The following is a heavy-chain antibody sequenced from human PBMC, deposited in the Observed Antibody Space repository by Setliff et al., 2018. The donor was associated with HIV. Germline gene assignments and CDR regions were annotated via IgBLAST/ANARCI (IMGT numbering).Heavy chain of an antibody. Sequence: SETLSLTCTVSGGSISNSSYYWSWIRQPAGKGLEWIGRIYTSGSTNYNPSLKSRVTISVDTSKNQFSLKLSSVTAADTGVYYCARHRDPPGSGWIFYYYYMDLWGGGTTVTVSS. CDR2: IYTSGST. D-gene: IGHD6-25*01. V-gene: IGHV4-61*02. J-gene: IGHJ6*03. CDR1: GGSISNSSYY. CDR3: ARHRDPPGSGWIFYYYYMDL.